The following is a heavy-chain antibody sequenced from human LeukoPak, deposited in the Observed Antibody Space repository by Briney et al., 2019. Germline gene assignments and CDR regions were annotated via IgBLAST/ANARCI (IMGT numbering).Heavy chain of an antibody. Sequence: ASVKVSCKASGYTFASYDINWVRQATGQGPEWMGWMNPSSGNTGYAQTFQGRVSMTRDTSTNTAYLELSSLRSEDTAVYYCATHTYYSSGSFAHWGQGTLVTVSS. CDR3: ATHTYYSSGSFAH. D-gene: IGHD3-10*01. V-gene: IGHV1-8*01. CDR1: GYTFASYD. CDR2: MNPSSGNT. J-gene: IGHJ4*02.